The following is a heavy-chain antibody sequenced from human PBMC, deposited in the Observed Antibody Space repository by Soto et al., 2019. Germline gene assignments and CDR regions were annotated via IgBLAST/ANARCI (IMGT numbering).Heavy chain of an antibody. CDR1: GYTFTGYY. J-gene: IGHJ4*02. CDR2: INPNSGGT. Sequence: ASVKVSCKASGYTFTGYYMHWVRQAPGQGLEWMGWINPNSGGTNYAQKFQGWVTMTRDTSISTAYMELSRLRSDDTAVYYCAREKIGEWLVLIDYWGQGTLVTVSS. V-gene: IGHV1-2*04. D-gene: IGHD6-19*01. CDR3: AREKIGEWLVLIDY.